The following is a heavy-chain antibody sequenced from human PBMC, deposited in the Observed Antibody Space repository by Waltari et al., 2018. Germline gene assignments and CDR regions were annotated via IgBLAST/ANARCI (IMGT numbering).Heavy chain of an antibody. CDR2: INSDGSTI. CDR3: ARVRLAHYDYFGFDV. Sequence: EVQLVESVRGLVPPGGSLRLFCEVSGFPFVTYWMPWFRQVPVMGLVWVARINSDGSTINYADSVKGRFTISRDNAKNTVYLQMNSLGVEDTAVYFCARVRLAHYDYFGFDVWGQGTTVTVSS. J-gene: IGHJ6*02. CDR1: GFPFVTYW. V-gene: IGHV3-74*01. D-gene: IGHD6-6*01.